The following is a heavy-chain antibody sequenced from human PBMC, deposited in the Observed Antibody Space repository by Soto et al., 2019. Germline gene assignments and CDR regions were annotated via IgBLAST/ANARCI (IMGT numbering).Heavy chain of an antibody. CDR3: ARDSPLGYCSGGSCYSLAFDY. CDR1: GYTFIRYG. D-gene: IGHD2-15*01. J-gene: IGHJ4*02. V-gene: IGHV1-2*04. Sequence: GASVKVSCKASGYTFIRYGITWVRQAPGQGLEWMGWINPNSGGTNYAQKFQGWVTMTRDTSISTAYMELSRLRSDDTAVYYCARDSPLGYCSGGSCYSLAFDYWGQGTLVTVSS. CDR2: INPNSGGT.